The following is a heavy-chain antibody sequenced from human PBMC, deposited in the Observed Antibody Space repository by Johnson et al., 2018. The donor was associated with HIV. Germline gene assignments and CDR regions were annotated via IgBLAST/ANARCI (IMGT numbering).Heavy chain of an antibody. CDR2: INSDGSST. Sequence: VYLVESVGGLVKPGGSLRLSCAASGFTFSSYWMHWVRQAPGKGLVWVSRINSDGSSTSYADSVKGRFTISRDSSKNTLYLQMNSLRAEDTAVYYCARAPPYYGGYSVSDAFDIWGQGTMVTVSS. CDR3: ARAPPYYGGYSVSDAFDI. D-gene: IGHD3-22*01. V-gene: IGHV3-74*01. J-gene: IGHJ3*02. CDR1: GFTFSSYW.